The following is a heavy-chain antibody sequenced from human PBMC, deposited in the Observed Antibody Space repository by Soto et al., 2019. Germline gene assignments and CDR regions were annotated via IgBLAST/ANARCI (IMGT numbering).Heavy chain of an antibody. Sequence: QVQLVESGGDVVQPGRSLRLSCAASGFTFSFYAMHWVRQAPGKGLEWVAVISYNGRNKHYVDSVKGRLTISRDNSQDTRDLQMDSLRPDDTAVYYCARQAKIGDRSQFYFDSWGQGTLVTVSS. CDR1: GFTFSFYA. CDR3: ARQAKIGDRSQFYFDS. J-gene: IGHJ4*02. V-gene: IGHV3-30*04. CDR2: ISYNGRNK. D-gene: IGHD3-16*01.